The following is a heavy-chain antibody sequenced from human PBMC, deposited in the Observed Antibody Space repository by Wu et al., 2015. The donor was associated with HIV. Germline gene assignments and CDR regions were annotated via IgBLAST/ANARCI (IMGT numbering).Heavy chain of an antibody. D-gene: IGHD5-12*01. V-gene: IGHV1-69*18. CDR2: IIPLYGTT. Sequence: QVQLVQSGAEVKPPGASVKVSCKASGGTFSNSAISWVRQAPGQGLEWMGRIIPLYGTTNYAQRFQGTVTITADESTSTAYLELSSLRSEDTAVYYCSRDSLGYKYGYLVYWGQGTLVTVSS. CDR3: SRDSLGYKYGYLVY. CDR1: GGTFSNSA. J-gene: IGHJ4*02.